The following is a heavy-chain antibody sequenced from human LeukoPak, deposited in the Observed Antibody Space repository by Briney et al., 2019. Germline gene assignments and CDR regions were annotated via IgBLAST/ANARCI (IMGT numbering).Heavy chain of an antibody. CDR2: IIPIFGTA. J-gene: IGHJ4*02. CDR3: ARGTMVRGVIIGFDY. CDR1: GGTFNSYA. D-gene: IGHD3-10*01. V-gene: IGHV1-69*06. Sequence: SVKVSCKASGGTFNSYAMSWVRQAPGQGLEWMGGIIPIFGTANYAQKFQGRVTITADKSTSTAYMELSSLRSEDTAVYYCARGTMVRGVIIGFDYWGQGTLVTVSS.